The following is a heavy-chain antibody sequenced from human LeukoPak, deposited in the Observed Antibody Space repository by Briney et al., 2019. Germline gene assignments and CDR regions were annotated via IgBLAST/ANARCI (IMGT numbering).Heavy chain of an antibody. CDR1: GFTFSSYW. J-gene: IGHJ5*01. Sequence: GGSLRLSCAASGFTFSSYWMSWVRQAPGKGLEWVAVVSYEGTIKYYTDSAKGRFTISRDNSGNIISLQMNNLTTEDTATYYCAREKFDSWGQGALVTVSP. CDR2: VSYEGTIK. V-gene: IGHV3-30*03. CDR3: AREKFDS.